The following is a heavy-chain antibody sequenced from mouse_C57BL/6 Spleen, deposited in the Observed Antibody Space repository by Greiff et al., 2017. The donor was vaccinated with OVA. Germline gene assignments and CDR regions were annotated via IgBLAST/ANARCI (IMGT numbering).Heavy chain of an antibody. CDR1: GYTFTEYT. V-gene: IGHV1-62-2*01. CDR3: ARHEYLDY. Sequence: QVQLQQSGAELVKPGASVKLSCKASGYTFTEYTIHWVKQRSGQGREWIGWFYPGSGSIKYNEKFKDKTTLTAYNSSRTVYMALSRLTSEDSAVSFCARHEYLDYWGQGTTLTVSS. CDR2: FYPGSGSI. J-gene: IGHJ2*01.